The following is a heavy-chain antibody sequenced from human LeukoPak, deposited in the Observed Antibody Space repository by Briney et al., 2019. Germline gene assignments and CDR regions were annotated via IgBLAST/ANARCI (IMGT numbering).Heavy chain of an antibody. CDR2: INPNSGGT. CDR3: ARSTLDTAMKYNWFDP. J-gene: IGHJ5*02. CDR1: GYTFTGYY. Sequence: GASVKVSCKASGYTFTGYYMHWVRQAPGQGLEWMGRINPNSGGTNYAQKFQGRVTMTRDTSISTAYMELSRLGSDDTAVYYCARSTLDTAMKYNWFDPWGQGTLVTVSS. D-gene: IGHD5-18*01. V-gene: IGHV1-2*06.